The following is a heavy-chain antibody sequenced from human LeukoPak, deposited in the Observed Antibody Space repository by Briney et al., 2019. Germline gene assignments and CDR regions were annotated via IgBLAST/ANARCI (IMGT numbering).Heavy chain of an antibody. D-gene: IGHD1-26*01. J-gene: IGHJ4*02. CDR1: GYSISSGYY. CDR2: IYHSGST. CDR3: ARDLLPGGS. Sequence: SETLSLTCTVSGYSISSGYYWGWIRQPPGKGLEWIGSIYHSGSTYYNPSLKSRVTISVDTSKNQSSLKLSSVTAADTAVYYCARDLLPGGSWGQGTLVTVSS. V-gene: IGHV4-38-2*02.